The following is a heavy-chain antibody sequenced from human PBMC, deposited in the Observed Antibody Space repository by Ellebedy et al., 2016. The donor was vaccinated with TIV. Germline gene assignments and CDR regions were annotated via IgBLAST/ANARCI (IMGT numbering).Heavy chain of an antibody. D-gene: IGHD3-10*01. CDR2: ISAYNGNT. V-gene: IGHV1-18*04. J-gene: IGHJ6*02. CDR3: ARDIQRWFGESLGGMDV. Sequence: AASVKVSCKASGYTFTSYGISWVRQAPGQGLEWMGWISAYNGNTNYAQKLQGRVTMTTDTSTSTAYMELRSLRSDDTAVYYCARDIQRWFGESLGGMDVWGQGTTVTVSS. CDR1: GYTFTSYG.